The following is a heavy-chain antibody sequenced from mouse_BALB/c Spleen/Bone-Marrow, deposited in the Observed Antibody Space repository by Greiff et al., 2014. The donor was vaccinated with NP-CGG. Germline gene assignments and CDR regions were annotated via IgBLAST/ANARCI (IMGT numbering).Heavy chain of an antibody. CDR2: ISTGGST. Sequence: VQLVESGGDLVKPGGSLKLSCAAPGFTFSNYALSWVRQTPEKRLEWVASISTGGSTYYLDSVKGRFTISRDSARNILYLQMSSLRSEDTAMYYCERNYYGSFAYWGQGTLVTVSA. CDR3: ERNYYGSFAY. D-gene: IGHD1-1*01. CDR1: GFTFSNYA. J-gene: IGHJ3*01. V-gene: IGHV5-6-5*01.